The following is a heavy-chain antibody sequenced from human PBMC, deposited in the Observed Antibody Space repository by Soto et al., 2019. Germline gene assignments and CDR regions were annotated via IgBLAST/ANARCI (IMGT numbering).Heavy chain of an antibody. D-gene: IGHD2-2*01. CDR2: ISAYNGNT. J-gene: IGHJ6*02. CDR1: GYTFTSYG. CDR3: ARDYVVVVPAAMIKHYYYGMDV. Sequence: ASVKVSCKASGYTFTSYGISWVRQAPGQGLVWMGWISAYNGNTNYAQKLQGRVTMTTDTSTSTAYMELRSLRSDDTAVYYGARDYVVVVPAAMIKHYYYGMDVWGQGTTVTVSS. V-gene: IGHV1-18*01.